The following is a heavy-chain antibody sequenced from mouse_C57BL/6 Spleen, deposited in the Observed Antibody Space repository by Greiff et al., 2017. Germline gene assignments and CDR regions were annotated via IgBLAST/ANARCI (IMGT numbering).Heavy chain of an antibody. V-gene: IGHV1-26*01. D-gene: IGHD1-1*01. CDR1: GYTFTDYY. CDR2: INPNNGGT. CDR3: ARRGYYYGSSYYFDY. J-gene: IGHJ2*01. Sequence: VQLQQSGPELVKPGASVKISCKASGYTFTDYYMNWVKQSHGKSLEWIGDINPNNGGTSYNQKFKGKATLTVDKSSSTAYMELRSLTSEDSAVYYCARRGYYYGSSYYFDYWGQGTTLTVSS.